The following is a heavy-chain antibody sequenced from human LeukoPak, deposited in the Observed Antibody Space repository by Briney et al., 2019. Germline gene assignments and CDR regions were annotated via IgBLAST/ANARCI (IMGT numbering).Heavy chain of an antibody. J-gene: IGHJ4*02. CDR1: GFTFSNYA. D-gene: IGHD5-18*01. CDR3: AKGGGYSYGRRFDY. V-gene: IGHV3-23*01. CDR2: ISGSGGST. Sequence: GGSLRLSCAASGFTFSNYAMSWVRQAPGKGLEWVSTISGSGGSTYYADSVKGRFTISRDNSKNTLYLQMNSLRAEDTAVYYCAKGGGYSYGRRFDYWGQGTLVTVSS.